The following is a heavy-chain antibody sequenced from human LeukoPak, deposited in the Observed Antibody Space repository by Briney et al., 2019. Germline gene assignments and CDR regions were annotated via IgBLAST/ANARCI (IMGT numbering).Heavy chain of an antibody. J-gene: IGHJ4*02. CDR1: GGSFSTYY. D-gene: IGHD5-12*01. Sequence: SETLSLTCTVSGGSFSTYYWSWIRQPAGKGLEWIGHIYTSGTTNYNTSLKSRVTISVDTSKNQFSLKLSSVTAADTAVYYCARDASGYSGYDLFDYWGQGTLVTVSS. CDR2: IYTSGTT. V-gene: IGHV4-4*07. CDR3: ARDASGYSGYDLFDY.